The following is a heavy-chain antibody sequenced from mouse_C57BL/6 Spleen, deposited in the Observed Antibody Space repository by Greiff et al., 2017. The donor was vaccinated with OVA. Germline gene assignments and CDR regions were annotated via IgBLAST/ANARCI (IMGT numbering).Heavy chain of an antibody. D-gene: IGHD2-2*01. Sequence: QVQLQQPGAELVRPGSSVKLSCKASGYTFTSYWMHWVKQRPIQGLEWIGNIDPSDSETHYNQKFKDKATLTVDKSSSTAYMQLSSLTSEDSAVYYCARRIYYGYETYYYAMDYWGQGTSVTVSS. V-gene: IGHV1-52*01. J-gene: IGHJ4*01. CDR3: ARRIYYGYETYYYAMDY. CDR1: GYTFTSYW. CDR2: IDPSDSET.